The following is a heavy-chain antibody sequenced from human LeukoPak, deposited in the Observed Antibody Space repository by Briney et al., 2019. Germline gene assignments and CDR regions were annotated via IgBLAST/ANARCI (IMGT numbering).Heavy chain of an antibody. CDR3: ARDTARDYGDYSS. CDR2: ISYDGSNK. Sequence: GGSLRLSCAASGFTFSSYAMHWVPQAPGRGLGWVAVISYDGSNKYYADSVRGRFTISRDNSKNTLYLQMNSLRAEDTAVYYCARDTARDYGDYSSWGQGTLVTVSS. V-gene: IGHV3-30*04. J-gene: IGHJ4*02. CDR1: GFTFSSYA. D-gene: IGHD4-17*01.